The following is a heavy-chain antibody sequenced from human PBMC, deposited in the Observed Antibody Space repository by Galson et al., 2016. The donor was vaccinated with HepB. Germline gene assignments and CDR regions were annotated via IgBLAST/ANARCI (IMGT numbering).Heavy chain of an antibody. J-gene: IGHJ6*02. CDR1: GFTFSGST. Sequence: SLRLSCAASGFTFSGSTIHWVRQASGKGLEWVGRVRGKTNSYSTAYTASVNGRFTISRDDSKDTAYLQVNSLKTEDTAVYYCASSTTPDYYYGMDVWGQGTTVTVSS. CDR3: ASSTTPDYYYGMDV. V-gene: IGHV3-73*01. D-gene: IGHD4-11*01. CDR2: VRGKTNSYST.